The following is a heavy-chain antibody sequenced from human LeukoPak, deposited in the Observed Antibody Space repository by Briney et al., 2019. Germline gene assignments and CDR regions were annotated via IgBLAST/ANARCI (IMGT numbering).Heavy chain of an antibody. D-gene: IGHD3-3*01. CDR1: GFTFSTYW. CDR3: ARDRGTYGVLNY. J-gene: IGHJ4*02. V-gene: IGHV3-74*01. Sequence: PGGSLRLSCVASGFTFSTYWMYWVRQAPGKGLVWVSRINTDASSTTYADSVKGRFTISRDNAKNTLYLRMNSLRAEDTAVYYCARDRGTYGVLNYWGQGTLVTVSS. CDR2: INTDASST.